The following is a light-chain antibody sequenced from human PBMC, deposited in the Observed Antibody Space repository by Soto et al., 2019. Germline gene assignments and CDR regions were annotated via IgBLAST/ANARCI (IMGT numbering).Light chain of an antibody. J-gene: IGKJ4*01. Sequence: EIVLTQSPATLSLSPGERATLSCRASQSVANYLAWYQQKPGQAPRLLIYDTYNRAPGIPARFSGSGSGTDFTLTISSLEPEDLAVYYCQQRSKWPLTFGGGTRVGIK. CDR3: QQRSKWPLT. CDR1: QSVANY. CDR2: DTY. V-gene: IGKV3-11*01.